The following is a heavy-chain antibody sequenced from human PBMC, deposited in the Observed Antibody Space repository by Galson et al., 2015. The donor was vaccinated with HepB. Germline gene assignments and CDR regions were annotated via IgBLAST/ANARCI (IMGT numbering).Heavy chain of an antibody. CDR3: AREGYYYDSSGYHHSLWYFDL. J-gene: IGHJ2*01. D-gene: IGHD3-22*01. Sequence: SLRLSCAASGFTFSSYSTNWVRQAPGKGLEWVSSISSSSSYIYYADSVKGRFTISRDNAKNSLYLQMNSLRAEDTAVYYCAREGYYYDSSGYHHSLWYFDLWGRGTLVTVSS. CDR2: ISSSSSYI. CDR1: GFTFSSYS. V-gene: IGHV3-21*01.